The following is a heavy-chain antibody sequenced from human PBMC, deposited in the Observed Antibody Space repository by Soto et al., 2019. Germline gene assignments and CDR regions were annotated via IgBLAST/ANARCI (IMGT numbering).Heavy chain of an antibody. Sequence: GGSLRLSCAASGFSFSSYWMSWVRQAPGKGLEWVANIKEDGSEKYYVDSVKGRFTISRDNARNSLSLQMNSLRAEDTAVYFCARVKYHYDSTGNLGRYYYYYGMDVWGQGTQVTVSS. CDR2: IKEDGSEK. J-gene: IGHJ6*02. D-gene: IGHD3-22*01. V-gene: IGHV3-7*01. CDR3: ARVKYHYDSTGNLGRYYYYYGMDV. CDR1: GFSFSSYW.